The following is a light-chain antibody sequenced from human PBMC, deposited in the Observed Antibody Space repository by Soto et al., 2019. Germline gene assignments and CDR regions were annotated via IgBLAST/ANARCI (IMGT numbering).Light chain of an antibody. Sequence: QSALTQPASVSGSPGQSITISCTGTSSDVGGYKFVSWYQQHPGKAPKLLIYDVTNRPSGVSNRFSGSKYGNTASLTRSGLQAEDEADYYCSSYTSSSTRVFGTGTKLTVL. CDR2: DVT. CDR1: SSDVGGYKF. V-gene: IGLV2-14*01. CDR3: SSYTSSSTRV. J-gene: IGLJ1*01.